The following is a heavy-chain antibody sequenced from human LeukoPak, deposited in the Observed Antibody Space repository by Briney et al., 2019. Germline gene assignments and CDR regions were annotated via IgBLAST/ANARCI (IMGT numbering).Heavy chain of an antibody. CDR3: VITRILRSGNYYNPGWFDP. D-gene: IGHD3-10*01. Sequence: DPGGSLRLSCEGSGFTFSNAWMTWVRQAPGKGLEWVGLIKSKIDGETIDVAAPVKGRFSISRDDRQNMVYLQMNSLQTEDTAVYYCVITRILRSGNYYNPGWFDPWGPGTLVTVSS. CDR1: GFTFSNAW. CDR2: IKSKIDGETI. J-gene: IGHJ5*02. V-gene: IGHV3-15*01.